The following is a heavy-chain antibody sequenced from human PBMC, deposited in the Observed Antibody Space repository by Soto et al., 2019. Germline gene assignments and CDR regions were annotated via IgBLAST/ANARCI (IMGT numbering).Heavy chain of an antibody. CDR3: ARDESGYSSGCVDY. J-gene: IGHJ4*02. CDR2: ISYDGSNK. Sequence: QVQLVESGGGVVQPGRSLRLCWAASGFTFSSYAMHWVRQAPGKGLEWVAVISYDGSNKYYADSVKGRFTISRDNSKNTLYLQMNSLRAEDTAVYYCARDESGYSSGCVDYWGQGTLVTVSS. D-gene: IGHD6-19*01. V-gene: IGHV3-30-3*01. CDR1: GFTFSSYA.